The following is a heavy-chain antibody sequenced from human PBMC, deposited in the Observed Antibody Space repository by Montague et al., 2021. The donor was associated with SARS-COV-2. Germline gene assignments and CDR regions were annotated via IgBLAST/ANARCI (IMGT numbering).Heavy chain of an antibody. D-gene: IGHD3-10*01. CDR1: GGSVSSSPYY. Sequence: SETLSLTCTVSGGSVSSSPYYWGWIRQPPGRGLEWVGSISYNGRTYFSPSLKSRLTISVNSSENQFSLRLSSVTAADTAVYYCASSYYYGSGTYVYNYYMDVWGKGTTVTVPS. J-gene: IGHJ6*03. V-gene: IGHV4-39*01. CDR3: ASSYYYGSGTYVYNYYMDV. CDR2: ISYNGRT.